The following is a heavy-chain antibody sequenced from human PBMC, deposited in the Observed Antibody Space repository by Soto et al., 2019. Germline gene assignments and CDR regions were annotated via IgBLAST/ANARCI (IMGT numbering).Heavy chain of an antibody. CDR3: ARDPDNYYGSGSYYNPYYYYGMDV. CDR2: IIPIFGTA. Sequence: QVQLVQSGAEVKKPGSSVKVSCKASGGTFSSYAISWVRQAPGQGLEWMGGIIPIFGTANYAQKFQGRVTITADESTSTAYVELSSLRSEDTAVYYCARDPDNYYGSGSYYNPYYYYGMDVWGQGTTVTVSS. D-gene: IGHD3-10*01. CDR1: GGTFSSYA. V-gene: IGHV1-69*01. J-gene: IGHJ6*02.